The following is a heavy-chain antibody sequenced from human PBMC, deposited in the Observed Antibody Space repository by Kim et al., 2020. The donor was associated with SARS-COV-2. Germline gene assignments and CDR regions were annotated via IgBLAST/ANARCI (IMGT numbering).Heavy chain of an antibody. CDR3: ARADTYYYYGMDV. Sequence: YAQKLQGRVTMTTDTSTSTAYMELRSLRSDDTAVYYCARADTYYYYGMDVWGQGTTVTVSS. V-gene: IGHV1-18*01. D-gene: IGHD3-22*01. J-gene: IGHJ6*02.